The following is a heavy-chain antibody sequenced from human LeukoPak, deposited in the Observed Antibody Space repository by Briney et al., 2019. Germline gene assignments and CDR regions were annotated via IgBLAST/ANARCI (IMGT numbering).Heavy chain of an antibody. V-gene: IGHV5-51*01. J-gene: IGHJ4*02. D-gene: IGHD4-17*01. CDR3: ARRYGDDLDY. Sequence: GGSLEISWKGSGYSFTNFWIGWVRQMPGKGLEWMGIIYPGDSDTRYSPSFQGQVTISADKSVSTAYLQWSSLKASDTAMYYCARRYGDDLDYWGQGTLVTVSS. CDR2: IYPGDSDT. CDR1: GYSFTNFW.